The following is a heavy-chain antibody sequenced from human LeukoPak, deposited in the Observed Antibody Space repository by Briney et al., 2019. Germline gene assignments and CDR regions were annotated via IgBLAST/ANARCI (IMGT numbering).Heavy chain of an antibody. Sequence: GGSLRLSCAASGFTFSSYGMHWVRQAPGKGLEWVAVISYDGSNKYYADSVKGRFTISRDNSKNTLYLQMNSLRAEDTAVYYCAKDLVPAAPAYYGMDVWGQGTTVTVS. V-gene: IGHV3-30*18. CDR2: ISYDGSNK. CDR1: GFTFSSYG. CDR3: AKDLVPAAPAYYGMDV. D-gene: IGHD2-2*01. J-gene: IGHJ6*02.